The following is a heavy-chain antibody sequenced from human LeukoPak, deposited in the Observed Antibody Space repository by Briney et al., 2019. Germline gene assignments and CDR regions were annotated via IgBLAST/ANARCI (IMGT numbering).Heavy chain of an antibody. Sequence: GGSLRLSCAASGFIFKDYWMIWVRQAPGKGPEWVANIKQDGSEKYYVDSVKGRFTISRDNAKNSLYLQMNTLRAEDTAMYYCAKDAQPRSRWFDPWGQGTLVTVSS. CDR1: GFIFKDYW. V-gene: IGHV3-7*03. CDR3: AKDAQPRSRWFDP. J-gene: IGHJ5*02. D-gene: IGHD3-16*01. CDR2: IKQDGSEK.